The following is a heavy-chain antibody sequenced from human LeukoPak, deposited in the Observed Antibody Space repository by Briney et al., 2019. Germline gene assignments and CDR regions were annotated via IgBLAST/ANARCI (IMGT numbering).Heavy chain of an antibody. CDR3: ARDLYSTPFSRTVSDAFDI. CDR2: ISYDGSNK. Sequence: PGGSLRLSCAASGFTSSSYAMHWVRQAPGKGLEWVAVISYDGSNKYYADSVKGRFTISRDNSKNTLYLQMNSLRAEDTAVYYCARDLYSTPFSRTVSDAFDIWGQGTMVTVSS. J-gene: IGHJ3*02. CDR1: GFTSSSYA. V-gene: IGHV3-30-3*01. D-gene: IGHD6-13*01.